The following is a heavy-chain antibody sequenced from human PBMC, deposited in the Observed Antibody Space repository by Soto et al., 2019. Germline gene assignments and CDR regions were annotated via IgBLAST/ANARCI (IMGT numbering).Heavy chain of an antibody. V-gene: IGHV4-31*03. D-gene: IGHD3-16*01. J-gene: IGHJ6*02. CDR2: VYYGGTT. CDR3: ARNPHYAMDV. Sequence: QVQLQESGPGLVKPSQTLSLTCTVSGGSLNSGYYWNWIRQHPRKGLEWIGYVYYGGTTYYNPSVKSRVTKSADMSNTQFSLKLTSVTAADTAVYYCARNPHYAMDVWGQGITVTVS. CDR1: GGSLNSGYY.